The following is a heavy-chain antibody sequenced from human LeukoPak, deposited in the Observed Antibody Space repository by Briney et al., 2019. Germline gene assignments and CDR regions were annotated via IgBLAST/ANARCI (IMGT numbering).Heavy chain of an antibody. V-gene: IGHV3-64*01. Sequence: GGSLRLSCAASGFTFSSYDMHWVRQAPGKGLEYVSAISSNGGSTYYANSVKGRFTISRDNSKNTLYLQMGSLRAEDMAVYYCARGRYYDFWSGYRDAFYIWGQGTMVTVSS. J-gene: IGHJ3*02. CDR2: ISSNGGST. CDR3: ARGRYYDFWSGYRDAFYI. D-gene: IGHD3-3*01. CDR1: GFTFSSYD.